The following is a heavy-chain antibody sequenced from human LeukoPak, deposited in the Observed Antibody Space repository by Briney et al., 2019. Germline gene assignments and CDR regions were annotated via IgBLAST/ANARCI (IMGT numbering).Heavy chain of an antibody. Sequence: GGSLRLSCAASGFTFSTYWMSWVRQAPGKGLEWVANIHQDGSGIYYVDSVKGRFAISRDNAKNSLYLQMDSLRAEDTAVYYCARLGATSASCIYWGQGTLVTVSS. CDR3: ARLGATSASCIY. CDR2: IHQDGSGI. CDR1: GFTFSTYW. J-gene: IGHJ4*02. V-gene: IGHV3-7*01. D-gene: IGHD1-26*01.